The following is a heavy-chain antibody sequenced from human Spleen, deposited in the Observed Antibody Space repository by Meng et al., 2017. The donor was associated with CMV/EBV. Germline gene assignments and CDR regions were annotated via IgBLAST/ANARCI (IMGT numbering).Heavy chain of an antibody. CDR3: SRGRTLPGVKYYFDY. CDR1: GFIFGDYT. CDR2: TRSKIYGGAS. J-gene: IGHJ4*02. D-gene: IGHD2-2*01. Sequence: GESLKISCTTSGFIFGDYTMSWVRQAPGKGLEWVGITRSKIYGGASEYAASVEGRFTVSRDDSRSIAYLQMDGLRTEDTGVYYCSRGRTLPGVKYYFDYWGQGALVTVSS. V-gene: IGHV3-49*04.